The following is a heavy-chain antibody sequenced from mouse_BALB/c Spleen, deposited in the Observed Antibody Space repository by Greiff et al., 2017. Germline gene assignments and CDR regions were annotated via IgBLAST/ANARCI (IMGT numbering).Heavy chain of an antibody. CDR1: GFTFSSYT. CDR2: ISNGGGST. V-gene: IGHV5-12-2*01. J-gene: IGHJ4*01. Sequence: EVNLVESGGGLVQPGGSLKLSCAASGFTFSSYTMSWVRQTPEKRLEWVAYISNGGGSTYYPDTVKGRFTISRDNAKNTLYLQMSSLKSEDTAMYYCARAYYRYDDAMDYWGQGTSVTVSS. D-gene: IGHD2-14*01. CDR3: ARAYYRYDDAMDY.